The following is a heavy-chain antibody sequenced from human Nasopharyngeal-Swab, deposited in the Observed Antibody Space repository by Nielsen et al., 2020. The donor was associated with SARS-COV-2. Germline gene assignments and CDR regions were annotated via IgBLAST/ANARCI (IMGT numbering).Heavy chain of an antibody. D-gene: IGHD3-9*01. CDR3: ARGPGLRYFDWFSYGMDV. V-gene: IGHV3-13*01. CDR2: IGTAGDT. Sequence: GESLKISCAASGFTFSSYDMHWVRQATGKGLEWVSAIGTAGDTYYPGSVKGRFTISRENAKNSLYLQMNSLRAEDTAVYYCARGPGLRYFDWFSYGMDVWGQGTTVTVSS. J-gene: IGHJ6*02. CDR1: GFTFSSYD.